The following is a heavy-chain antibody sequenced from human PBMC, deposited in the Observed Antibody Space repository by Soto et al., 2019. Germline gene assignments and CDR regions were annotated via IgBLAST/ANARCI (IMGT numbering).Heavy chain of an antibody. CDR1: GGSISDSY. D-gene: IGHD6-19*01. CDR3: ARGVDRQWADY. CDR2: ISYSGST. Sequence: PSETLSLTCTVSGGSISDSYWTWIRQPPGQGLEWIGFISYSGSTNYNPSLKSRATMSVDTSKNQFSLNLRSVTAADTAMYYCARGVDRQWADYWGQGTLVTVSS. J-gene: IGHJ4*02. V-gene: IGHV4-59*01.